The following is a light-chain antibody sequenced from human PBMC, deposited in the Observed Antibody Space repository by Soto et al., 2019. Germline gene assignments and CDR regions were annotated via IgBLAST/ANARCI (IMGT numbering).Light chain of an antibody. CDR1: QSVSSSY. V-gene: IGKV3D-20*02. CDR2: AAS. J-gene: IGKJ5*01. CDR3: QQRSDWPPIT. Sequence: EIVMTQSPATLSVSPGETATLSCRASQSVSSSYLVWYQQKAGQAPRLLIFAASNRATGIPDRFSGSGSGTDFTLTISSLEPEDFAVYYCQQRSDWPPITFGQGTRLEIK.